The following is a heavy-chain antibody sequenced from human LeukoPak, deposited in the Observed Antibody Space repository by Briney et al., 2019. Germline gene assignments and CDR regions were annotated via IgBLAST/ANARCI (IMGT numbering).Heavy chain of an antibody. CDR2: IYTSGST. CDR3: ARGDYDILTGYLNWFDP. J-gene: IGHJ5*02. CDR1: GGSISSGSYY. D-gene: IGHD3-9*01. Sequence: SETLSLTCTVSGGSISSGSYYWSWIRQPAGKGLEWIGLIYTSGSTNYNPSLKSRVTISVDTSKNQFSLKLSSVTAADTAVYYCARGDYDILTGYLNWFDPWGQGTLVTVSS. V-gene: IGHV4-61*02.